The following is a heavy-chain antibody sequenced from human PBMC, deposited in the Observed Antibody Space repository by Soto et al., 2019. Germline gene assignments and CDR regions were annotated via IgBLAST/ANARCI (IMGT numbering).Heavy chain of an antibody. CDR2: IIPVFGTT. CDR1: GGLFSSFA. V-gene: IGHV1-69*01. Sequence: QEQLVQSGPEVKKPGSSVTVSCKDSGGLFSSFAISWVRQAPGQGLEWLGGIIPVFGTTNYAEKFQGRVTIPADESTNTAYMELSNLRSGDTAMYYCARGGGPYVWFNEFWGQGTLVTVSS. J-gene: IGHJ4*02. D-gene: IGHD3-16*01. CDR3: ARGGGPYVWFNEF.